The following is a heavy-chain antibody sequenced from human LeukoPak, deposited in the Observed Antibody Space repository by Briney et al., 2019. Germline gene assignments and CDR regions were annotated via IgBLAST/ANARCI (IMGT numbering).Heavy chain of an antibody. V-gene: IGHV4-31*03. J-gene: IGHJ5*02. CDR1: GGSISSGGYY. D-gene: IGHD6-19*01. CDR3: ARAEWLGWFDP. CDR2: IYYSGST. Sequence: SETLSLTCTVSGGSISSGGYYWSWIRQHPGKGLEWIGYIYYSGSTYYNPYLKSRVTISVGTSKNQFSLKLSSVTAADTAVYYCARAEWLGWFDPWGQGTLVTVSS.